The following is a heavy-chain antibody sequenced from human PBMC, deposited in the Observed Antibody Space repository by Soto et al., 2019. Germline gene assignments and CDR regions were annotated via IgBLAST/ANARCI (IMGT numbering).Heavy chain of an antibody. D-gene: IGHD1-26*01. V-gene: IGHV3-23*01. CDR1: GFTFSSYA. J-gene: IGHJ4*02. CDR3: AGRGNGSYCDF. Sequence: EVQLLESGGGLVQPGGSLRLSCAASGFTFSSYAIRWVRQAPVQGLEWVSAISGRGDSTYYADSVKGRFTISRDNSKNTLYLQMNSLRAEDTAVYYCAGRGNGSYCDFWGQGTLFTVSS. CDR2: ISGRGDST.